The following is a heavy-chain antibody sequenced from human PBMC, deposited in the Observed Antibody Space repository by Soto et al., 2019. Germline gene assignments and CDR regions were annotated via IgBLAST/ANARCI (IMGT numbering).Heavy chain of an antibody. D-gene: IGHD6-13*01. V-gene: IGHV1-46*01. CDR2: INPSGGST. J-gene: IGHJ4*02. Sequence: QVQLVQSGAEVKKPGASVKLSCKASGYSFTSYYIDWGRQAPGQGLEWIGMINPSGGSTESAQKFQGRVTMTRDTSTSTVYLELSGLRFEDTAVYFCTREAAVGPIDNGGQGTLVTVSS. CDR3: TREAAVGPIDN. CDR1: GYSFTSYY.